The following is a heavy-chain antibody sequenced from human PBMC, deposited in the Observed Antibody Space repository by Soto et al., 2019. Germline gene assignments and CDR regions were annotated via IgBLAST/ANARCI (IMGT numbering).Heavy chain of an antibody. CDR2: IYYSGST. Sequence: NPSETLSLTCTVSGGSISSYYWSWIRQPPGKGLEWIGYIYYSGSTNYNPSLKSRVTISVDTSKNQFSLKLSSVTAADTAVYYCARGGVAVAGTGSGWFDPWGQGTLVTVSS. CDR1: GGSISSYY. J-gene: IGHJ5*02. V-gene: IGHV4-59*01. D-gene: IGHD6-19*01. CDR3: ARGGVAVAGTGSGWFDP.